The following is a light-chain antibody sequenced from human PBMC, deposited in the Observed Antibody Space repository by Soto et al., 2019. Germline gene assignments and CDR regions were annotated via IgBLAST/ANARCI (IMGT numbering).Light chain of an antibody. J-gene: IGKJ2*01. V-gene: IGKV3-15*01. CDR2: DAS. CDR1: QNVNSR. Sequence: EIVMTQSPATLSVSPGERVTLFCRASQNVNSRLAWYQQKPAQAPRLLIYDASTRATGIPARFSGSGSGTEFTLTISSLQSEDFAVYYCQQYKNWPPEYTFGQGTKLEIK. CDR3: QQYKNWPPEYT.